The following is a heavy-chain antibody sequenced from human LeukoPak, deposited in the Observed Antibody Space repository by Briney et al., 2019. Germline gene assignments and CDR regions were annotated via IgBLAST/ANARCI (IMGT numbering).Heavy chain of an antibody. CDR1: GFTFSSYW. J-gene: IGHJ4*02. V-gene: IGHV3-7*01. CDR3: ARDKVTY. CDR2: INKDGSEI. Sequence: PGGSLRLSCAASGFTFSSYWMSWVRQAPGKGLEWVAHINKDGSEIYYVDSVKGRFTISRDNAKNSLSLQMNSLRVEDTAVYYCARDKVTYWGQGTLVTVSS.